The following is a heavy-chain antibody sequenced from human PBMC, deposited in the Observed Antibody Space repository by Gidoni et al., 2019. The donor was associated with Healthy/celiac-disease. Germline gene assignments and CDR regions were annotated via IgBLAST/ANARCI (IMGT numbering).Heavy chain of an antibody. CDR1: GFTFSSYG. V-gene: IGHV3-33*01. CDR2: IWYDGSNK. CDR3: ARDLQYYYFDY. Sequence: QVQLVESGGGVVQPGRSLRLSCAASGFTFSSYGMHWVRQAPGKGLEWVAVIWYDGSNKYYADSVKGRFTISRDNSKNTLYLQTNSLRAEDTAVYYCARDLQYYYFDYWGQGTLVTVSS. J-gene: IGHJ4*02. D-gene: IGHD3-10*01.